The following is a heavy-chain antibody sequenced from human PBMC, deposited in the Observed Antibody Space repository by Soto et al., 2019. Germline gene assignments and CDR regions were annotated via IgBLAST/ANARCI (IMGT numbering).Heavy chain of an antibody. Sequence: QLQLQQWGAGLLKPSETLSLTCGVYGGSFSGYWWSWIRQPPGKGLEWIGEINHSGSTNYNPSLKRRVTISLDTSKKQYSLKLSSVTAADTAVYYCARGYGSGSTWGQGTLVTVSS. J-gene: IGHJ5*02. V-gene: IGHV4-34*01. CDR2: INHSGST. D-gene: IGHD3-10*01. CDR1: GGSFSGYW. CDR3: ARGYGSGST.